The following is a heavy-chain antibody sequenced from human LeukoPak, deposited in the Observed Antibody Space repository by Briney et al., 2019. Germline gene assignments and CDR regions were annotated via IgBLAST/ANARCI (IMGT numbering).Heavy chain of an antibody. D-gene: IGHD4-23*01. CDR2: ITGSGSAI. CDR1: GFTFSSYE. Sequence: GGCLRLSCAASGFTFSSYEMNWVRQAPGKGLEWVSYITGSGSAIYYADSVKGRFTISRDNAKNSLYLQMNSLRVEDTAAYYCARDRGVYGGNSYRFDYWGQGTLVTVSS. CDR3: ARDRGVYGGNSYRFDY. J-gene: IGHJ4*02. V-gene: IGHV3-48*03.